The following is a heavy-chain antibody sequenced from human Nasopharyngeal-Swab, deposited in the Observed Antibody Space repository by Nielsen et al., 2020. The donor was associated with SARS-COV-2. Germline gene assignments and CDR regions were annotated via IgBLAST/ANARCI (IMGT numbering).Heavy chain of an antibody. Sequence: GGSLRLSCAASGSTFDDYAMHWVRQAPGKGLEWVSGISWNSGSIGYADSVKGRFTISRDNAKNSLYLQMNSLRAEDTALYYCAAYGSGSYYTLWGQGTLVTVSS. V-gene: IGHV3-9*01. J-gene: IGHJ4*02. CDR2: ISWNSGSI. CDR1: GSTFDDYA. D-gene: IGHD3-10*01. CDR3: AAYGSGSYYTL.